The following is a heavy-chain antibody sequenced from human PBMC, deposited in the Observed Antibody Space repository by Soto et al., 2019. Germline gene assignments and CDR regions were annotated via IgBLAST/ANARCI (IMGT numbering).Heavy chain of an antibody. CDR2: IHYSGAT. CDR3: AAGEASSRTLAPYYLDF. D-gene: IGHD6-13*01. V-gene: IGHV4-59*01. J-gene: IGHJ4*02. Sequence: SETLSLTCTVSGGSMRNYFWTWIRQPPGKGLEWIGYIHYSGATSFFPSYNPSLRSRVTISEDTSKNQFSLKLLSVTTADTAVYFCAAGEASSRTLAPYYLDFWGQGTLVTVSS. CDR1: GGSMRNYF.